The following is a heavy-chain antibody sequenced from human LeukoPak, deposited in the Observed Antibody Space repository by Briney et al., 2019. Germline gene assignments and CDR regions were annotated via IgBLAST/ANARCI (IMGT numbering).Heavy chain of an antibody. CDR2: IYTSWST. V-gene: IGHV4-4*07. Sequence: SETLSLTCTVSGGSISSYYWSWIPQPAGKGLEWIRRIYTSWSTNYHPSLNDRPTMSVDTSKNQFSLMMSSVTAAYTAVYYCARGRGNDYGDYVYFQHWGQGTLVTVSS. CDR3: ARGRGNDYGDYVYFQH. CDR1: GGSISSYY. J-gene: IGHJ1*01. D-gene: IGHD4-17*01.